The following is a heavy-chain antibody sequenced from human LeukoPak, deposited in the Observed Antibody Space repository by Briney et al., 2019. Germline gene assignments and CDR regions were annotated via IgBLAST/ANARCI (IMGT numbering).Heavy chain of an antibody. Sequence: PSETLSLTCTVSGGSISSYYWSWIRQPPGKGLEWIGYIYYSGTTNYSPSLKSRVTISVDTSKNQFSLKLSSVTAADTAVYYCARTHDYGDYPTTYFDYWGQGTLVTVSS. V-gene: IGHV4-59*01. CDR2: IYYSGTT. J-gene: IGHJ4*02. CDR3: ARTHDYGDYPTTYFDY. D-gene: IGHD4-17*01. CDR1: GGSISSYY.